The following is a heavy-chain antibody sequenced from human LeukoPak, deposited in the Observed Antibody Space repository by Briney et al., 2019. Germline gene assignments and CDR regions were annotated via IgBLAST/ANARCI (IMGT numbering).Heavy chain of an antibody. CDR2: MNPNSGNT. CDR1: VYTFTSYD. Sequence: ASVKVSCKASVYTFTSYDINWVRQATGQGLEWMGWMNPNSGNTGYAQKFQGRVTMTRNTSISTAYMELSSLRSEDTAVYYCARGPPQRVAWYYYDSSGYYYDWGQGTLVTVSS. D-gene: IGHD3-22*01. J-gene: IGHJ4*02. CDR3: ARGPPQRVAWYYYDSSGYYYD. V-gene: IGHV1-8*01.